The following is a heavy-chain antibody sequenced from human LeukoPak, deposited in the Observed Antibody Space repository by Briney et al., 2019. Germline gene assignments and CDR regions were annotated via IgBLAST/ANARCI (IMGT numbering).Heavy chain of an antibody. J-gene: IGHJ5*02. CDR2: IIPIFCTA. D-gene: IGHD3-22*01. V-gene: IGHV1-69*05. CDR3: ARVGLPLYYYDSSGHYPPGNWFDP. Sequence: EASVKVSCKGSGGTFSSYSISWGRQAPGQGLEWMGGIIPIFCTANYAQKFQGRVTITKDETTSTAYMELSSLRSEDTAVYYCARVGLPLYYYDSSGHYPPGNWFDPWGQGTLVTVSS. CDR1: GGTFSSYS.